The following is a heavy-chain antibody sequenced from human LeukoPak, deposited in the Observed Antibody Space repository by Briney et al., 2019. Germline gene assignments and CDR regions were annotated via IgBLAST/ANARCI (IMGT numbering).Heavy chain of an antibody. J-gene: IGHJ4*02. CDR1: GGSISSSNW. CDR2: IYHSGST. CDR3: ARGGLGYFDY. D-gene: IGHD1-26*01. Sequence: PSETLSLTCAVSGGSISSSNWWSWVRQPPGKGLEWIGEIYHSGSTNYNPSLKSRVTISVDTSKNQFSLKLSSVTAADTAVYYCARGGLGYFDYWGQGTLVTVSS. V-gene: IGHV4-4*02.